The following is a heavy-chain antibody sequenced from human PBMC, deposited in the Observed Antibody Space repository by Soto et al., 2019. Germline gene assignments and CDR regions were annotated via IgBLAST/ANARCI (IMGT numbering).Heavy chain of an antibody. CDR2: MNPNSGNT. V-gene: IGHV1-8*01. D-gene: IGHD3-9*01. CDR3: ARAGILRYFDRPTQREVWFDP. J-gene: IGHJ5*02. CDR1: GYTFTSYD. Sequence: ASVKVSCKASGYTFTSYDINWVRQATGQGLEWMGWMNPNSGNTGYAQKFQGRVTMTRNTSISTAYMELSSLRSEDTAVYYCARAGILRYFDRPTQREVWFDPWGQGTLVTVSS.